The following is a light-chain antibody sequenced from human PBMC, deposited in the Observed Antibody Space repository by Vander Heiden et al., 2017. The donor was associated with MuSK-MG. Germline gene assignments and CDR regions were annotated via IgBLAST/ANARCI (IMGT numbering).Light chain of an antibody. CDR2: AAS. V-gene: IGKV1-39*01. CDR1: QSINNY. Sequence: DIQMTQSPSSLSASVGDRVTITCRASQSINNYLNWYQQKPGKAPKLLMYAASSLQSGVPSTFSGSGSGTDFTLTIISMKPEDFATSSCRQSYSDGETFGQGTKVENK. J-gene: IGKJ1*01. CDR3: RQSYSDGET.